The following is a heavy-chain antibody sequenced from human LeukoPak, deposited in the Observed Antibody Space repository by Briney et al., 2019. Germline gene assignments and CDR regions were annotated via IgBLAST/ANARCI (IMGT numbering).Heavy chain of an antibody. D-gene: IGHD5-18*01. CDR2: INVGKGNT. J-gene: IGHJ4*02. V-gene: IGHV1-3*01. CDR3: AREGVQLWSQLDC. Sequence: ASVKVSCKASVYTFLDYAMHGVRQAPGRRREWVGWINVGKGNTKYSQRLQGRVTIITETSASTVYMDLTRLRYDDTAVYYCAREGVQLWSQLDCWGQGTLVTVSS. CDR1: VYTFLDYA.